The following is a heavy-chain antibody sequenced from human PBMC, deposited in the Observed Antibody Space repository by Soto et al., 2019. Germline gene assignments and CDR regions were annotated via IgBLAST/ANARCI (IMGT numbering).Heavy chain of an antibody. V-gene: IGHV1-2*04. D-gene: IGHD3-10*01. CDR1: GYTFTGYY. CDR3: AREFLHYYGSGSYYNAHYYGMDV. CDR2: INPNSGGT. J-gene: IGHJ6*02. Sequence: GASVKVSCKASGYTFTGYYMHWVRQAPGQGLEWMGWINPNSGGTNYAQKFQGWVTMTRDTSISTAYMELSRLRSDDTAVYYCAREFLHYYGSGSYYNAHYYGMDVWGQGTTVTVSS.